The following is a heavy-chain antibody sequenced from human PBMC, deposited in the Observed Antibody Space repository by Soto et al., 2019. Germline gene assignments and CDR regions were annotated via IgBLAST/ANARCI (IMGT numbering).Heavy chain of an antibody. J-gene: IGHJ5*02. V-gene: IGHV4-59*01. CDR3: ARETRITIFGVVPQNWFDP. CDR1: GGSISSYY. Sequence: SETLSLTCTVSGGSISSYYWSWIRQPPGKGLEWIGYIYYSGSTNYNPSLKSRVTISVDTSKNQFSLKLSSVTAADTAVYYCARETRITIFGVVPQNWFDPWGQGTLVTVSS. D-gene: IGHD3-3*01. CDR2: IYYSGST.